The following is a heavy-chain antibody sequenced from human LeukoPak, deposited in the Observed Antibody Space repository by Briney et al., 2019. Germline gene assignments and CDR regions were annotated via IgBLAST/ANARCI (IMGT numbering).Heavy chain of an antibody. Sequence: GGSLRLSCAASGFTFITYWMHWVRQAPGKGLVWVSRINTDGSSTSYADSVKGRFTISRDNAKNTLYLQMNSLRAEDTAVYYCARSDLYYYMDVWGKGTTVTVSS. J-gene: IGHJ6*03. CDR2: INTDGSST. V-gene: IGHV3-74*01. CDR3: ARSDLYYYMDV. CDR1: GFTFITYW.